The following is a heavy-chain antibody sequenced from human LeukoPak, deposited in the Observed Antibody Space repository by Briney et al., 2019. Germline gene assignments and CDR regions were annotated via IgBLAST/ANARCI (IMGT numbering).Heavy chain of an antibody. Sequence: SQTLSLTCTVSGGSISSGDYYWSWIRQPPGKGLEWIGYIYYSGSTHYNPSLKSRVTISVDTSKNQFSLKLSSVTAADTAVYYCARAYDSRGCFDYWGQGTLVTVSS. CDR1: GGSISSGDYY. J-gene: IGHJ4*02. CDR2: IYYSGST. D-gene: IGHD3-3*01. CDR3: ARAYDSRGCFDY. V-gene: IGHV4-30-4*01.